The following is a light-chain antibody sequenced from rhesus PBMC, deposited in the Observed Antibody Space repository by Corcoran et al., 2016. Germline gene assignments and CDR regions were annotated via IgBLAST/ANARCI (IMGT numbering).Light chain of an antibody. CDR2: EVS. Sequence: DIVMTQTPLSLSVTPGEPAPISCRSSQSLLHSNEYSYLHWYLQKPGQSPQLRIYEVSNRASGVPDRFSGSGAGNDVILKIGRVEAEDVGVYYCDQTLQTPPTVGGGTKVELK. J-gene: IGKJ4*01. CDR1: QSLLHSNEYSY. CDR3: DQTLQTPPT. V-gene: IGKV2-78*01.